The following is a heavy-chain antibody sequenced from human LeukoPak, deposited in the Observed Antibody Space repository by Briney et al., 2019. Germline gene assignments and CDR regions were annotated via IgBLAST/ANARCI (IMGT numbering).Heavy chain of an antibody. J-gene: IGHJ4*02. CDR1: GYTFTSYY. CDR2: INLSSDST. D-gene: IGHD1-14*01. Sequence: AAVKVSCEGPGYTFTSYYMHWVREAQEQGLGWMGVINLSSDSTSYAQKFEGRVTMTRDTSTSTVYMELSSLRSEDTAVYYCARDSSRGITRWYSFDYWGQGTLVTVSS. CDR3: ARDSSRGITRWYSFDY. V-gene: IGHV1-46*01.